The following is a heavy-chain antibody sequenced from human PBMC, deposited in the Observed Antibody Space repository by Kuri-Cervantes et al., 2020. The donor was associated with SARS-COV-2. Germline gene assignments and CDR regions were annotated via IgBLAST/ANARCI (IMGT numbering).Heavy chain of an antibody. V-gene: IGHV3-33*01. J-gene: IGHJ6*02. D-gene: IGHD2-2*02. Sequence: GESLKISCAASGFTFSSYGMHWVRQAPGKGLEWVAVIWYDGSNKYYADSVKGRFTISRDNSKNTLYLQMNSLRAEDTAVYYRARAGQYQLLYDTKEAYYYGMDVWGQGTTVTVSS. CDR1: GFTFSSYG. CDR3: ARAGQYQLLYDTKEAYYYGMDV. CDR2: IWYDGSNK.